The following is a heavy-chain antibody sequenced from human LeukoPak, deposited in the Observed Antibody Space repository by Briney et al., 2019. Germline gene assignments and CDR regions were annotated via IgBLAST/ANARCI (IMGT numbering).Heavy chain of an antibody. V-gene: IGHV3-7*01. CDR2: IDYDGSGK. Sequence: GGSLRLSCAASGFNFKSFWMSWVRHVPTKGLEWVATIDYDGSGKYYVDSVKGRCTISRDNVKNSLYLEMNSLRAEDTAIYFCAKYPRTFDFWGQGILVTVSS. CDR3: AKYPRTFDF. CDR1: GFNFKSFW. D-gene: IGHD2-2*02. J-gene: IGHJ4*02.